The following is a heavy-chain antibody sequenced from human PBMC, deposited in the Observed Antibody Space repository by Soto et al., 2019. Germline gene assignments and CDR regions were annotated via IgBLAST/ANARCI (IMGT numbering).Heavy chain of an antibody. J-gene: IGHJ4*02. Sequence: PSETLSLTCSVSGGPISSYYWSWVRQPPGKGLEWVGYIYYGGSTNYNPSLRSRVTISVDTSKSQFSLRLSSVTAADTAVYYCAASGDARGYSYGPFDFWGQGTLVTVSS. CDR2: IYYGGST. CDR1: GGPISSYY. V-gene: IGHV4-59*01. D-gene: IGHD5-18*01. CDR3: AASGDARGYSYGPFDF.